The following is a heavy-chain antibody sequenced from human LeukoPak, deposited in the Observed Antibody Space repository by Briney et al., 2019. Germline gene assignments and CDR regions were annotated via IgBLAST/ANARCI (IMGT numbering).Heavy chain of an antibody. D-gene: IGHD1-26*01. J-gene: IGHJ5*02. CDR2: IIPILGIA. Sequence: SVKVSCKASGGTFSSYAISWVRQAPGQGLEWMGRIIPILGIANYAQKFQGRATVTADESTSTAYMELSSLRSEDTAVYYCARDTPGAGWFDPWGQGTLVTVSS. CDR3: ARDTPGAGWFDP. V-gene: IGHV1-69*04. CDR1: GGTFSSYA.